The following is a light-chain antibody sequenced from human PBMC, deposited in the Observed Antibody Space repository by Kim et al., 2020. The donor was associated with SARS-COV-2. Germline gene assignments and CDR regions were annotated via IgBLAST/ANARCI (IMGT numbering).Light chain of an antibody. J-gene: IGKJ2*01. CDR3: QQIYSTPQT. V-gene: IGKV1-39*01. CDR2: AAS. CDR1: QSISNY. Sequence: DIQMTQSPSSLSASVGDRVTITCRASQSISNYLNWYQQKPGKAPKLLISAASSLQSGVPSRFSGSGSGTDFTLTITTLQPEDFATYYCQQIYSTPQTFGQGTKLEI.